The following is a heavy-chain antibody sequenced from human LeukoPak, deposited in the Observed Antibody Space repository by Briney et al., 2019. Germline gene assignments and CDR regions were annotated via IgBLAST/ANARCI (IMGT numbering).Heavy chain of an antibody. Sequence: PGGSLRLTCAASGFTFSTYAMSWVRQAPGKGLEWVSSISGSGGSTDYADSVKGRFTISRDNSKNTLYLQMNSLRAEDTAVYYCAKDQGRITMVREHDYWGQGTLVTVSS. CDR2: ISGSGGST. J-gene: IGHJ4*02. V-gene: IGHV3-23*01. CDR1: GFTFSTYA. CDR3: AKDQGRITMVREHDY. D-gene: IGHD3-10*01.